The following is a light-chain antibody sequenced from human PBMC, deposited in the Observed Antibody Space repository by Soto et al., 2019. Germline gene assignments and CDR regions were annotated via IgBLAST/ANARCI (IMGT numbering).Light chain of an antibody. CDR2: ANI. J-gene: IGLJ1*01. CDR1: TSNFGTGYD. V-gene: IGLV1-40*01. CDR3: LSYDSTLSARYV. Sequence: QSVLPQPPSVSGAPGHGVTISCTGGTSNFGTGYDVHWYQQRPGAAPKLLISANINRPSGVPDRFSGSKSGTSASLAITGLQADDEGDYYCLSYDSTLSARYVFGTGTKLTVL.